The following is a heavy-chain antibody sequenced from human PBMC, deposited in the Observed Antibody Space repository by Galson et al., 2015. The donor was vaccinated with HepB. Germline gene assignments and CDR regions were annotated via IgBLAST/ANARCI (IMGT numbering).Heavy chain of an antibody. Sequence: SLRLSCAASGFTFSSYAMHWVRQAPGKGLEWVAVISYDGSNKYYADSVKGRFTISRDNSKNTLYLQMNSLRAEDTAVYYCARVFPDTATYGMDVWGQGTTVTVSS. CDR3: ARVFPDTATYGMDV. CDR1: GFTFSSYA. D-gene: IGHD5-18*01. J-gene: IGHJ6*02. V-gene: IGHV3-30-3*01. CDR2: ISYDGSNK.